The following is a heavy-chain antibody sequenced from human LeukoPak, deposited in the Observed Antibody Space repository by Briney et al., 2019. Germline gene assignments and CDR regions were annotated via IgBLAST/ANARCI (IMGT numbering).Heavy chain of an antibody. Sequence: PSETLSLTCTVSGGSIGSSGYFWSWIRQPPGKGLEWIGYIHNSATTNCNPSLKSRVTISLDTAKNQFSLKLSSVTAADTAVYYCVRVIDWSRWFDPWGQGTLVTVSS. CDR3: VRVIDWSRWFDP. D-gene: IGHD3-9*01. CDR2: IHNSATT. J-gene: IGHJ5*02. CDR1: GGSIGSSGYF. V-gene: IGHV4-61*08.